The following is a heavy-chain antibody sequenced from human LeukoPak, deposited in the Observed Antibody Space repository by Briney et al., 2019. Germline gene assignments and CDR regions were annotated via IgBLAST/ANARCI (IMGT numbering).Heavy chain of an antibody. V-gene: IGHV4-34*01. J-gene: IGHJ1*01. D-gene: IGHD3-3*01. CDR2: INHSGST. CDR3: ARDTYYDFWSGYYPP. CDR1: GGSFSGYY. Sequence: PSETLSLTCAVYGGSFSGYYWSWIRQPPGKGLEWIGEINHSGSTNYNPSLMSRVTISVDTSKNQFSLKLSSVTAADTAVYYCARDTYYDFWSGYYPPWGQGTLVTVSS.